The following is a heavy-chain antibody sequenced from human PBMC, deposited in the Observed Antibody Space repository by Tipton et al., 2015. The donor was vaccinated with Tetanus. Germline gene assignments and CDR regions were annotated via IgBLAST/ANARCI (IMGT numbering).Heavy chain of an antibody. CDR1: GYFFNNYW. D-gene: IGHD4-17*01. V-gene: IGHV5-51*01. CDR2: IYPGDSNI. CDR3: ARRRTTTALSYYFDS. J-gene: IGHJ4*02. Sequence: QLVQSGAEVKKPGESLKISYKASGYFFNNYWIAWVRQRPGSGLEWMGIIYPGDSNIRYSPSFQGQVTISADRSISTAYLQWSSLKASDSAMYYCARRRTTTALSYYFDSWGQGTLVTVSS.